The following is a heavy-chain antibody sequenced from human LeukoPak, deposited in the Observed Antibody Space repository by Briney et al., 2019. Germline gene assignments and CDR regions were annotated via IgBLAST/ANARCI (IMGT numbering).Heavy chain of an antibody. CDR1: GFTFSNYG. D-gene: IGHD2-2*02. Sequence: GGSLRLSCAASGFTFSNYGMSWVRQAPGKGLEWVSTISGSGSATYNAGSVKGRFTTSRDNSNNTLYLQMNSLRAEDRAVYYCAKTEAPAAIRAGSDYWGQGTLVTVSS. V-gene: IGHV3-23*01. J-gene: IGHJ4*02. CDR2: ISGSGSAT. CDR3: AKTEAPAAIRAGSDY.